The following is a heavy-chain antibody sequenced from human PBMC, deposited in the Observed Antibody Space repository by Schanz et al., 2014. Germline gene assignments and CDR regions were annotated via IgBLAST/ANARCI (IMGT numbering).Heavy chain of an antibody. V-gene: IGHV1-2*02. CDR2: INPASGDT. CDR1: GYTFVGYY. J-gene: IGHJ4*02. Sequence: QVQLVQSGPEVKKPGASVRVSCQASGYTFVGYYIHWLRQAPGQGLEWMGWINPASGDTNYVQNFQGRVTMTRDRSASTAYMALSRLNSDDTAVYYYESVYRWQHILGHFDSWGQGSLVTVSS. CDR3: ESVYRWQHILGHFDS. D-gene: IGHD6-13*01.